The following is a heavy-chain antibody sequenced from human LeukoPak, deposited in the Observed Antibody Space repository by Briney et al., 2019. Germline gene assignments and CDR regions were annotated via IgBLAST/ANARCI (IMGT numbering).Heavy chain of an antibody. CDR3: ARTQQWLATGGWYWFDT. J-gene: IGHJ5*02. CDR1: GFTFSNYP. CDR2: IHSNGIST. D-gene: IGHD6-19*01. V-gene: IGHV3-64*01. Sequence: GGSLRLSCAASGFTFSNYPIHWVRQAPGKGLEFVSSIHSNGISTYYGNSVKGRFAVSRDNSKNTVYLQMGSLREEDMAVYYCARTQQWLATGGWYWFDTWGQGTLVTVSS.